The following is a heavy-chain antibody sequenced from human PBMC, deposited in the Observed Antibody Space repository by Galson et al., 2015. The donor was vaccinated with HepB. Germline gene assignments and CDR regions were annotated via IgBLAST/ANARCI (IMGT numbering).Heavy chain of an antibody. D-gene: IGHD3-10*01. J-gene: IGHJ4*02. Sequence: SLRPSCAASGFPFSNYAMHWVRQTPGKGLEWMTVILHDAHNRYYADSVEGRFTVSRDNSKNTVYLQMNSLRPEDTAMYYCARRAGASGGFSFDYWGQGSLVTVSS. CDR3: ARRAGASGGFSFDY. V-gene: IGHV3-30*04. CDR2: ILHDAHNR. CDR1: GFPFSNYA.